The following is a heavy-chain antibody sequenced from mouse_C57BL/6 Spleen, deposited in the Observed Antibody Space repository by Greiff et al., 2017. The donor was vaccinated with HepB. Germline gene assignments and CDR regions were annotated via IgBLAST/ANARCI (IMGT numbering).Heavy chain of an antibody. CDR3: ARHYDYDLYAMDY. V-gene: IGHV2-2*01. CDR1: GFSLTSYG. D-gene: IGHD2-4*01. J-gene: IGHJ4*01. Sequence: QVRLKESGPGLVQPSQSLSITCTVSGFSLTSYGVHWVRQSPGKGLEWLGVIWSGGSTDYNAAFISRLSISKDNSKSQVFFKMNSLQADDTAIYYCARHYDYDLYAMDYWGQGTSVTVSS. CDR2: IWSGGST.